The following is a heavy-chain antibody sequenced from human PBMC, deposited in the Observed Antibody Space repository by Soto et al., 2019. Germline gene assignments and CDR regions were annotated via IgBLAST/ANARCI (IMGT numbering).Heavy chain of an antibody. V-gene: IGHV4-59*01. D-gene: IGHD5-12*01. J-gene: IGHJ4*02. CDR3: ARGGDGYTTSFFDY. CDR2: ISYSGTP. CDR1: GDSFSTYY. Sequence: SETLSLTCTLSGDSFSTYYWSWIRQPPGKGLEWIAYISYSGTPKYNPSLKSRVTISVATSKNQFSLKLNSLTAADTAVYYCARGGDGYTTSFFDYWGQGTLVTVSS.